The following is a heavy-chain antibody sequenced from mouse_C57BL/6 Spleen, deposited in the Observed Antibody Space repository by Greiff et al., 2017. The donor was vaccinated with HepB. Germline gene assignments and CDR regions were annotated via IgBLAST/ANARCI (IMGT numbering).Heavy chain of an antibody. CDR2: IDPEDGET. CDR1: GFNIKDYY. V-gene: IGHV14-2*01. CDR3: ARSYGSSLGFAY. J-gene: IGHJ3*01. D-gene: IGHD1-1*01. Sequence: VHVKQSGAELVKPGASVKLSCTASGFNIKDYYMHWVKQRTEQGLEWIGRIDPEDGETKYAPKFQGKATITADTSSNTAYLQLSSLTSEDTAVYYCARSYGSSLGFAYWGQGTLVTVSA.